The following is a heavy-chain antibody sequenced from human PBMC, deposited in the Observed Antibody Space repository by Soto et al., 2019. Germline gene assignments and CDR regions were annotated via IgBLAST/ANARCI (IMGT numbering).Heavy chain of an antibody. D-gene: IGHD6-19*01. V-gene: IGHV3-23*01. Sequence: PGGSLRLSCAASGFTFSNYAMSWVRQAPGKGLEWVSAIGGGGVPTYHADSVKGRFTISRDNSKNTLYLQMNSLRAEDTAIYYCVNDIAMDLIVMPDYWGQGTLVTVSS. CDR1: GFTFSNYA. J-gene: IGHJ4*02. CDR3: VNDIAMDLIVMPDY. CDR2: IGGGGVPT.